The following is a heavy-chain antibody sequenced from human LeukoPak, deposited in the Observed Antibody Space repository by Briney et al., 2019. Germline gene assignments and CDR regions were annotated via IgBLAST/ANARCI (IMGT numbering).Heavy chain of an antibody. Sequence: ASVKVSCKASGYTLTSYGISWVRQAPGQGLEWMGWISAYNGNTNYAQKLQGRVTMTTDTSTSTAYMELRSLRSDDTAVYYCARDHYSSSWYFYYYYGMDVWGQGTTVTVSS. J-gene: IGHJ6*02. CDR2: ISAYNGNT. CDR3: ARDHYSSSWYFYYYYGMDV. V-gene: IGHV1-18*01. D-gene: IGHD6-13*01. CDR1: GYTLTSYG.